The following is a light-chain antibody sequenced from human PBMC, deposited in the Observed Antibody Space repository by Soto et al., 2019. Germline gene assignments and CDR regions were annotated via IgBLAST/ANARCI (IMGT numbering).Light chain of an antibody. Sequence: EIVMTQTPATLSVSPGERATLSCRASQSVSSNLAWYQQKPGQAPRLLIYGASTRATGISARISGSGSGTEFTVTISSLQAEDFAVYYCQQYNNWPLTFGGGTKVEIK. CDR1: QSVSSN. CDR2: GAS. J-gene: IGKJ4*01. CDR3: QQYNNWPLT. V-gene: IGKV3-15*01.